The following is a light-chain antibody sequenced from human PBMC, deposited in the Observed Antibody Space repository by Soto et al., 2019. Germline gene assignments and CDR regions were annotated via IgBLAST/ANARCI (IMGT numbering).Light chain of an antibody. CDR1: QDIGSF. CDR3: QQYNNWPPGT. CDR2: DAS. J-gene: IGKJ1*01. Sequence: AIRMTQSPSSLSASTGDRVAITCRASQDIGSFLAWYQQKPGKAPKLLIYDASTLQSGVPSRFGGSGSGTDFTLTISSLQSEDFATYYCQQYNNWPPGTFGQGTKVDIK. V-gene: IGKV1-8*01.